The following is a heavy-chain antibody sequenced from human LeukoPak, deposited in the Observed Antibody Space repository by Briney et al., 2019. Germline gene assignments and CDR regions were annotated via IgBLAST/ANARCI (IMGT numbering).Heavy chain of an antibody. Sequence: GSSVKVSCEASGYTFTSYAMHWVRQAPGQRLEWMGWINAGNGNTKYSQKFQGRVTITRDTSASTAYMELRSLRSDDTAVYYCARDDSSGSWFDPWGQGTLVTVSS. V-gene: IGHV1-3*01. CDR2: INAGNGNT. CDR1: GYTFTSYA. D-gene: IGHD3-22*01. CDR3: ARDDSSGSWFDP. J-gene: IGHJ5*02.